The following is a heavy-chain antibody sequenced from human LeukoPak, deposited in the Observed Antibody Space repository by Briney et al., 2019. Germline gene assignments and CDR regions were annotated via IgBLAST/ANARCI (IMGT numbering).Heavy chain of an antibody. CDR2: IYYSGIT. D-gene: IGHD4-11*01. Sequence: SETLCLTCSVSGGSITSYYWSWIRQPPGKGLEWMGYIYYSGITNYNPSLESRVTISVDTSKNQFSLKLASVTAADTAVYYCARDYSNYYGMDVWGQGTTVTVSS. CDR3: ARDYSNYYGMDV. V-gene: IGHV4-59*01. J-gene: IGHJ6*02. CDR1: GGSITSYY.